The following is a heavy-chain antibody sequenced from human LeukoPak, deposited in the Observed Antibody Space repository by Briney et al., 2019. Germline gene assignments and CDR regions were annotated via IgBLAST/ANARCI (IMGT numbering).Heavy chain of an antibody. J-gene: IGHJ5*02. Sequence: SETLSLTCTVSGDSVSSGSYYCSWIRQPPGKGLEWIGYIYYSGSTNYNPSLKSRVTISVDTSKNQFSLKLSSVTAADTAVYYCARYGPYSSGWYMSWFDPCGQGTLVTVSS. CDR2: IYYSGST. CDR1: GDSVSSGSYY. D-gene: IGHD6-19*01. V-gene: IGHV4-61*01. CDR3: ARYGPYSSGWYMSWFDP.